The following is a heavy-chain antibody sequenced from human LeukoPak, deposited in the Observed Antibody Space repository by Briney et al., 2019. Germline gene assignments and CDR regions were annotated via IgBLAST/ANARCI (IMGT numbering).Heavy chain of an antibody. CDR3: ARDGCSGGSCYSDAFDI. J-gene: IGHJ3*02. D-gene: IGHD2-15*01. V-gene: IGHV4-59*01. CDR2: IYYSGST. CDR1: GGSISSYY. Sequence: LETLSLTCTVSGGSISSYYWSWIRQPPGKGLEWIGYIYYSGSTNYNPSLKSRVTISVDTSKNQFSLKLSSVTAADTAVYYCARDGCSGGSCYSDAFDIWGQGTMVTVSS.